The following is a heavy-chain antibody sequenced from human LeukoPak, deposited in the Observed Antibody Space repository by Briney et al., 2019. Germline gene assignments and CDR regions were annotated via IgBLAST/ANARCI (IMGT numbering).Heavy chain of an antibody. CDR1: GFTFSGFA. CDR2: ISYDGSNK. V-gene: IGHV3-30-3*01. D-gene: IGHD5-24*01. J-gene: IGHJ4*02. CDR3: ARELGDGYNLDFGSFDY. Sequence: GGSLRLSCAASGFTFSGFAMHWVRQAPGKGLEWVAAISYDGSNKYYADSVKGRFTISRDNSKNTLYLQVNSLRAEDTAVYYCARELGDGYNLDFGSFDYWGQGTLVTVSS.